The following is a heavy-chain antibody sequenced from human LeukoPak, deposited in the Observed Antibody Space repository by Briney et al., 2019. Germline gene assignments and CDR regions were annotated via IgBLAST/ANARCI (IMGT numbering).Heavy chain of an antibody. J-gene: IGHJ4*02. Sequence: GRSLRLSCAASAFTFSIYGMHWVRQAPGKGLEWVAVISYDGSNTDYGDSVKGRFIISRDNSKNTLYLQMNSLRDEDTAVYYCAKDLAGSSSTFDFRGQGTLVTVSS. V-gene: IGHV3-30*18. CDR1: AFTFSIYG. CDR2: ISYDGSNT. D-gene: IGHD6-6*01. CDR3: AKDLAGSSSTFDF.